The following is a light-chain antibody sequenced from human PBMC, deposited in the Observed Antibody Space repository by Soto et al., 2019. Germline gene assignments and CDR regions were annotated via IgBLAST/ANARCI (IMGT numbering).Light chain of an antibody. CDR1: QSFISY. V-gene: IGKV3-11*01. Sequence: IVLTQSPATLSLSPGERATLSCRASQSFISYFAWYQQKPGQAPRRLIYDASNRATGIPARFSGSGSGTDFTLTISSLEPEDFAVYYCHQRSKWTRISFGQGTRLEIK. J-gene: IGKJ5*01. CDR3: HQRSKWTRIS. CDR2: DAS.